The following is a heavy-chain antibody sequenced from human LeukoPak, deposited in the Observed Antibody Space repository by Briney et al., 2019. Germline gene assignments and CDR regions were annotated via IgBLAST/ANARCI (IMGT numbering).Heavy chain of an antibody. D-gene: IGHD1-26*01. CDR3: VRGYYKGYYPFDY. J-gene: IGHJ4*02. CDR1: GFTFRSHG. Sequence: SGGSLRLSCAASGFTFRSHGMHWVRQAPGKGGEGVSVIWSDGSDEYYADSVKGRFTISRDNSKNTLYLQMNNLRAEDTAVYYCVRGYYKGYYPFDYWGQGTLVTVSS. CDR2: IWSDGSDE. V-gene: IGHV3-33*01.